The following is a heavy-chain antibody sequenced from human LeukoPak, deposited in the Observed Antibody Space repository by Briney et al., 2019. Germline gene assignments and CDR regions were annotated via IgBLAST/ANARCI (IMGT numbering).Heavy chain of an antibody. V-gene: IGHV5-10-1*01. Sequence: GEPLKISCQGSGYSFTSYWISWVRQMPGKRLERMGRIDASDSYTNYSPSFQGHVTISADKSISTAYLQWSSLKASDTAMYYCARLRITMVRGVIYFDPWGQGTLVTVSS. CDR2: IDASDSYT. J-gene: IGHJ5*02. D-gene: IGHD3-10*01. CDR3: ARLRITMVRGVIYFDP. CDR1: GYSFTSYW.